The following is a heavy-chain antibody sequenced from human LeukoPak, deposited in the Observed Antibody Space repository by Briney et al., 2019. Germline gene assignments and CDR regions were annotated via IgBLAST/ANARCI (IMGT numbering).Heavy chain of an antibody. D-gene: IGHD3-22*01. J-gene: IGHJ4*02. Sequence: PGGSLRLSCAASGFTFSSYWMHWVRQAPGKGLEWVSVIYSGGSTYYADSVKGRFTISRDNSKNTLYLQMNSLRAEDTAVYYCAREYYDSSGPIDYWGQGTLVTVSS. CDR2: IYSGGST. CDR1: GFTFSSYW. CDR3: AREYYDSSGPIDY. V-gene: IGHV3-53*01.